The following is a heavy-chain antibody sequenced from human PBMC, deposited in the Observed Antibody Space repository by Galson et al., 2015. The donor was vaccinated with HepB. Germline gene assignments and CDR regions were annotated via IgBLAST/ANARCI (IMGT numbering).Heavy chain of an antibody. CDR2: INPSGGST. V-gene: IGHV1-46*04. J-gene: IGHJ4*02. D-gene: IGHD5-18*01. Sequence: SVKVSCKASGYTFTSYYMHWVRQAPGQGLEWMGIINPSGGSTSYAQKLQGRVTMTRDTSTSTVYMELSSLRPEDTAVYYCARDRDTAMPTAYWGQGTLVTVSS. CDR3: ARDRDTAMPTAY. CDR1: GYTFTSYY.